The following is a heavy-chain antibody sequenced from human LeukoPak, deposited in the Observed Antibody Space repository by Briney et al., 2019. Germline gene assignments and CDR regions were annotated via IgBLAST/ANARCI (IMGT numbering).Heavy chain of an antibody. Sequence: SVKVSCKASGGTFSSYAISWVRQAPGQGLEWMGGIIPIFGTANYAQKFQGRVTITTDESTSTAYMELSSLRSEDTAVYYCARGAKDDYYDSSGYYYALGYWGQGTLVTVSS. CDR3: ARGAKDDYYDSSGYYYALGY. J-gene: IGHJ4*02. CDR1: GGTFSSYA. D-gene: IGHD3-22*01. CDR2: IIPIFGTA. V-gene: IGHV1-69*05.